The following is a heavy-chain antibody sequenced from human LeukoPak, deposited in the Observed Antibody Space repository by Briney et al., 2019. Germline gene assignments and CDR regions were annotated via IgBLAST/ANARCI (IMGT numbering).Heavy chain of an antibody. CDR2: IRRKAYGATT. D-gene: IGHD3-22*01. CDR1: GFTFGDYA. Sequence: GGSLRLSCTASGFTFGDYAMSWVRQAPGKGLEWISLIRRKAYGATTEYAASVKGRFTISRDDSKSIAYLQMNSLKTEDTAIYYCTCDSGYYHFDSWGQGTLVTVSS. CDR3: TCDSGYYHFDS. V-gene: IGHV3-49*04. J-gene: IGHJ4*02.